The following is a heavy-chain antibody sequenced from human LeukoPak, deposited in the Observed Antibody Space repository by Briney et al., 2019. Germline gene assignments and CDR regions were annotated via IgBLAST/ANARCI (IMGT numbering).Heavy chain of an antibody. D-gene: IGHD6-6*01. J-gene: IGHJ4*02. Sequence: GASVKVSCKASGYTFTVYYMHWVRQAPGQGLEWMGWINPNSGDTNYAQKFQGRVTMTRDTSISTAYMELSRLRSDDTAVYYCATSRLGIKFFDYWDQGTLVTVSS. CDR3: ATSRLGIKFFDY. CDR2: INPNSGDT. V-gene: IGHV1-2*02. CDR1: GYTFTVYY.